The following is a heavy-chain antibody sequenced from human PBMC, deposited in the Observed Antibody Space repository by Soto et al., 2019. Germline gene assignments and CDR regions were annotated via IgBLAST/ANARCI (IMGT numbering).Heavy chain of an antibody. CDR3: AREDYYDSRGYYDFDY. CDR1: GYSISSGYY. CDR2: IYHSGST. Sequence: PSETLSLTCAVSGYSISSGYYWGWIRQPPGKGLEWIGSIYHSGSTYYNPSLKSRVTISVDTSKNQFSLKLSSVTAADTAVYYCAREDYYDSRGYYDFDYWGQGTMVTVSS. D-gene: IGHD3-22*01. V-gene: IGHV4-38-2*02. J-gene: IGHJ4*02.